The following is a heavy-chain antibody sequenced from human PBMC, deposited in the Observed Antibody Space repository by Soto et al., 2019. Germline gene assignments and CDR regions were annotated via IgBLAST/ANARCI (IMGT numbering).Heavy chain of an antibody. J-gene: IGHJ6*02. CDR2: IIPIFGTA. CDR3: ARDPYYYDSSGYYLIAPYYYYGMDV. Sequence: AVKVSCKASGGTFSSYAISWVRQAPGQGLEWMGGIIPIFGTANYAQKFQGRVTITADESTSTAYMELSSLRSEDTAVYYCARDPYYYDSSGYYLIAPYYYYGMDVWGQGTTVTVSS. V-gene: IGHV1-69*13. D-gene: IGHD3-22*01. CDR1: GGTFSSYA.